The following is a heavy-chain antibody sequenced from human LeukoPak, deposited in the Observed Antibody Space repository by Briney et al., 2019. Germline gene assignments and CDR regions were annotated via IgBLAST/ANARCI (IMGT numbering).Heavy chain of an antibody. CDR1: GITFSSSA. Sequence: GGSLRLPCAASGITFSSSAMSWGRQAPGKGREWVSAISGGGGPTYYEDSVKGRFTISRDNSKNTLYLPMNSLRAEDTAVYYCATSKVVVTPYFQHWGQGTLVTVSS. D-gene: IGHD3-22*01. V-gene: IGHV3-23*01. CDR2: ISGGGGPT. J-gene: IGHJ1*01. CDR3: ATSKVVVTPYFQH.